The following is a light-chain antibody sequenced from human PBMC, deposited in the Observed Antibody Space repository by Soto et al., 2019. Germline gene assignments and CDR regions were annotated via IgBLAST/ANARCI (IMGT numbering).Light chain of an antibody. V-gene: IGKV3-20*01. CDR3: QQYDNSPWT. Sequence: EIVLTQSPGTLSLSPGGRATLSCRASQSVSSVYFTWYQQKCGQAPRLLIYGASSRATGIPDRFSGSGSGTDFTLTISRLEPEDFAIYYCQQYDNSPWTFGQGTKVDIK. CDR2: GAS. CDR1: QSVSSVY. J-gene: IGKJ1*01.